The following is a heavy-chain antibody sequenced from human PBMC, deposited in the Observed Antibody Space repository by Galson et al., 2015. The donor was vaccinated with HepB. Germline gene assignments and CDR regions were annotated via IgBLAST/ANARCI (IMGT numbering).Heavy chain of an antibody. J-gene: IGHJ4*02. CDR1: GFTFSSYA. CDR2: ISYDGSNK. Sequence: SLRLSCAASGFTFSSYAMHWVRQAPGKGLEWVAVISYDGSNKYYADSVKGRFTISRDNSKNTLYLQMNSLRAEDTAVYYCARDISAVAGDLDYWGQGTLVTVSS. CDR3: ARDISAVAGDLDY. D-gene: IGHD6-19*01. V-gene: IGHV3-30*04.